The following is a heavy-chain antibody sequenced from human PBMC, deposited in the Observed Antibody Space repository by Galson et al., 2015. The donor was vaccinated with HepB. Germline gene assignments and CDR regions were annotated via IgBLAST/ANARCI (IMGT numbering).Heavy chain of an antibody. CDR3: ARSLYTTSSRFDY. V-gene: IGHV5-51*01. J-gene: IGHJ4*02. CDR1: GYSFTTYW. D-gene: IGHD6-6*01. Sequence: QSGAEVKKPGESLKISCKASGYSFTTYWIGWVRQLPGEGLEWMGIIYPGDSNTRYGPSFQGQVTISVDKSISTAYLQWCSLKASDTAMYYCARSLYTTSSRFDYWGQGTLVTVSS. CDR2: IYPGDSNT.